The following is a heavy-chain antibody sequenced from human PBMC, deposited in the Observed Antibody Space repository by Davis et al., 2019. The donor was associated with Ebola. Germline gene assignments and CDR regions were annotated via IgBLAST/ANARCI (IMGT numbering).Heavy chain of an antibody. CDR3: ARVTRDYGDYFDY. D-gene: IGHD4-17*01. CDR2: INPNSGGT. V-gene: IGHV1-2*04. J-gene: IGHJ4*02. CDR1: GYTFTAYY. Sequence: ASVKVSCKASGYTFTAYYMHWVRQAPGQGLEWMGWINPNSGGTNYAQKFQGWVTMTRDTSISTAYMELSRLRSDDTAVYYCARVTRDYGDYFDYWGQGTLVTVSS.